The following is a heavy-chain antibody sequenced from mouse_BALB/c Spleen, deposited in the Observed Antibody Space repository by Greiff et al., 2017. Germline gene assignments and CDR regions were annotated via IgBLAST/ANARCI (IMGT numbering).Heavy chain of an antibody. CDR3: ARWGGYAPIYYAMDY. D-gene: IGHD2-2*01. J-gene: IGHJ4*01. CDR1: GFNIKDYY. Sequence: EVQLQQSGAELVRSGASVKLSCTASGFNIKDYYMHWVKQRPEQGLEWIGWIDPENGDTEYAPKFQGKATMTADTSSNTAYLQLSSLTSEDSAVYYCARWGGYAPIYYAMDYWGQGTSVTVSS. CDR2: IDPENGDT. V-gene: IGHV14-4*02.